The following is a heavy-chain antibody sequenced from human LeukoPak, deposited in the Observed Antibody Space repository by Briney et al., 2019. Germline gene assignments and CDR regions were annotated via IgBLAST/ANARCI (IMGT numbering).Heavy chain of an antibody. CDR3: ARDGGGRYYFVH. V-gene: IGHV3-33*08. J-gene: IGHJ4*02. CDR1: GFTFSNYD. Sequence: PGGSVTLSCAASGFTFSNYDMHWVRQAPGKGLEGVAVIWLDGSNKYYADSVKGRFTMSRDNSKNTLYLQMNSIRAEDTAVYYCARDGGGRYYFVHWGQGTLVTVSS. D-gene: IGHD1-26*01. CDR2: IWLDGSNK.